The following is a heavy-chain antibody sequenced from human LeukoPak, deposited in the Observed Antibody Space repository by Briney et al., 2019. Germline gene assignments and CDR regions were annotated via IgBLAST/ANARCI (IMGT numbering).Heavy chain of an antibody. Sequence: PGGSLRLSCAASGFTFSSYSMNWVRQAPGKGLEWVSSISSSSSYIYYADSVKGRFTISRDNAKNSLYLQMNSLRAEDTAVYYCGRDNSGYCSGGSCYSFDYWGQGTLVTVSS. CDR1: GFTFSSYS. J-gene: IGHJ4*02. V-gene: IGHV3-21*01. D-gene: IGHD2-15*01. CDR2: ISSSSSYI. CDR3: GRDNSGYCSGGSCYSFDY.